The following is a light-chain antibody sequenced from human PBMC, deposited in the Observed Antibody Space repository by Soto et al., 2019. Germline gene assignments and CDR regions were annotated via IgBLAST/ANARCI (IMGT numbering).Light chain of an antibody. J-gene: IGKJ1*01. CDR3: QKYNTPPWS. Sequence: DIQMTQSPSSLSASVGDRVTITCRASQGISNYLAWYQQKPGKVPKLLIYAASTLQSGVPSRFSGSGSGTDFTLTNSSLQLEDVATYYCQKYNTPPWSFGQGTKVEIK. V-gene: IGKV1-27*01. CDR2: AAS. CDR1: QGISNY.